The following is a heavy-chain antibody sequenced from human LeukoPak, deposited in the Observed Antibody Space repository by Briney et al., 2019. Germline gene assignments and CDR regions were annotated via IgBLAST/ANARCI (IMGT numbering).Heavy chain of an antibody. CDR3: AKGSHYCTSTSCYPTRPLFDY. J-gene: IGHJ4*02. V-gene: IGHV3-23*01. CDR1: GFTFSSYA. D-gene: IGHD2-2*01. CDR2: VSGSCSSGGCT. Sequence: GGSLRLSCAASGFTFSSYAVCWVRKAPGKGLEWVSGVSGSCSSGGCTYYADSVKGRFTISRDNANNTVYLQMNSLSAEDTAVYFCAKGSHYCTSTSCYPTRPLFDYWGQGTLVTVSS.